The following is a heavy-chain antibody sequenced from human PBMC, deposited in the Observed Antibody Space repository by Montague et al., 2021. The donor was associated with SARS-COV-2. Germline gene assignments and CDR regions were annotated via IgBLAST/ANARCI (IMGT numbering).Heavy chain of an antibody. CDR3: ARESASGPLDN. J-gene: IGHJ4*02. CDR1: GFTVSRSY. D-gene: IGHD3-10*01. CDR2: LFSGGPT. V-gene: IGHV3-53*04. Sequence: FLRLSCAASGFTVSRSYMSWVRQAPGKGLEWVSVLFSGGPTRYADSVKGRFTISSHYSKNTVYLQMDRLRPEDTAVYYCARESASGPLDNWGQGTLVIVSS.